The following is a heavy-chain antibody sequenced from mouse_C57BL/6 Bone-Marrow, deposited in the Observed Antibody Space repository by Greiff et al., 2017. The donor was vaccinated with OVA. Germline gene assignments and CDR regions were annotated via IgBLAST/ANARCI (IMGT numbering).Heavy chain of an antibody. CDR1: GYTFTSYW. J-gene: IGHJ1*03. CDR3: ARPGWLRYWYFDV. Sequence: QVHVKQPGTELVKPGASVKLSCKASGYTFTSYWMHWVKQRPGQGLEWIGNINPSNGGTNYNEKFKSKATLTVDKSSSTAYMQLSSLTSEDSAVYYCARPGWLRYWYFDVWGTGTTVTVSS. CDR2: INPSNGGT. V-gene: IGHV1-53*01. D-gene: IGHD2-2*01.